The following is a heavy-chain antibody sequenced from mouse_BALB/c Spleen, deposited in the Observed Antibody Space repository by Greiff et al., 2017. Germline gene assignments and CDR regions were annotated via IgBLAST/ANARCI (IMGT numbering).Heavy chain of an antibody. CDR3: ASALYYYGSSYGWFAD. CDR1: GFTIKDTY. CDR2: IDPANGNT. J-gene: IGHJ3*01. V-gene: IGHV14-3*02. Sequence: VQLQQSGAELVKPGASVKLSCTASGFTIKDTYMHWVKQRPEQGLEWIGRIDPANGNTKYDPKFQGKATITADTSSSTAYLQLSSLTSEDTAVYYCASALYYYGSSYGWFADWGQGTLVTVSA. D-gene: IGHD1-1*01.